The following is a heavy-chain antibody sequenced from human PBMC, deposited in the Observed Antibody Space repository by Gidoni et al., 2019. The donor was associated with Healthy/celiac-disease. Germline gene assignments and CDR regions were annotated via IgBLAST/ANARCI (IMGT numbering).Heavy chain of an antibody. J-gene: IGHJ4*02. CDR1: GGSFSGYY. V-gene: IGHV4-34*01. CDR3: ARIYGGNSSY. Sequence: QVQLQQWGAGLLKPSETLSLTGEVYGGSFSGYYWSWIRPPPGKGLEWIGAITHSGSTNYTPSLKGRVTISVDTSKNQFSLKLSSVTAADTAVYYCARIYGGNSSYWGQGTLVTVSS. CDR2: ITHSGST. D-gene: IGHD4-17*01.